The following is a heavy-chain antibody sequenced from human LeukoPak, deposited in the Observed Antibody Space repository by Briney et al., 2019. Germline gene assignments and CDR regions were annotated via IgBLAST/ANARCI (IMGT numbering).Heavy chain of an antibody. Sequence: SETLSLTCTVSGGSINSYYWGWIRQPPGKGLEWIGNIYYSESTYYNPSLKSRVTISVDTSKNQFSLKLSSVTAADTAVYYCARGQKNTPFDYWGQGTLVTVSS. V-gene: IGHV4-59*12. J-gene: IGHJ4*02. CDR2: IYYSEST. D-gene: IGHD2/OR15-2a*01. CDR1: GGSINSYY. CDR3: ARGQKNTPFDY.